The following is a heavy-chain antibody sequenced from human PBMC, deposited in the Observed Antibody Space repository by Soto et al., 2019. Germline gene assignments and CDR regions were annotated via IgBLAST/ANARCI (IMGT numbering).Heavy chain of an antibody. CDR2: IYPGDSDT. CDR1: GYSFTSYW. J-gene: IGHJ6*02. V-gene: IGHV5-51*01. CDR3: ARSIAARRYYYYGMDV. Sequence: HGESLKISCKGSGYSFTSYWIGWVRQMPGKGLEWMGIIYPGDSDTRYSPSFQGQVTISADKSISTAYLQWSSLKASDTAMYYCARSIAARRYYYYGMDVWGQGTTVTVSS. D-gene: IGHD6-6*01.